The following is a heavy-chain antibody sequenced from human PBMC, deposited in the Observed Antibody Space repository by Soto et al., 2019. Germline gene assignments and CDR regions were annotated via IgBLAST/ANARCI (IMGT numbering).Heavy chain of an antibody. CDR3: LRMGRGYFNS. CDR2: IATITDGEAT. J-gene: IGHJ4*02. Sequence: DVQLVESGGGLVKPGEPLRLSCAASGVSLSDSWMTWVRQAPGKGLEWVGRIATITDGEATAYAAPLKGRFTISRDDSKTTVFLHMNSLKVHDTAVYYCLRMGRGYFNSWAQGTLVTVSS. V-gene: IGHV3-15*04. CDR1: GVSLSDSW. D-gene: IGHD3-9*01.